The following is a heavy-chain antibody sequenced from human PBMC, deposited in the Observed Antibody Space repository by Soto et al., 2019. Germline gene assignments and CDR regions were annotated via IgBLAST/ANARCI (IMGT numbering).Heavy chain of an antibody. D-gene: IGHD6-19*01. J-gene: IGHJ4*02. Sequence: PGGSLRLSCAASGFTFTTYAMSWVRQAPGKGLEWVSTISTSGRTTFYADSVKGRFTISRDNSKNTLYLQMDSLRAEDTAVYFCAKGLRGSSGWSYFDFWGQGTLVTVYS. CDR1: GFTFTTYA. CDR2: ISTSGRTT. V-gene: IGHV3-23*01. CDR3: AKGLRGSSGWSYFDF.